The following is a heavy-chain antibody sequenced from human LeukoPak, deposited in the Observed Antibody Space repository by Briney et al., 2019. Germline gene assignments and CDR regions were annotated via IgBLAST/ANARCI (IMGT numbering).Heavy chain of an antibody. J-gene: IGHJ3*02. CDR3: AKSNGYGLVDI. Sequence: SETLSLTCTVSGGSISTSNYYWGWIRQPPGKGLEWIGNIFYSGSTYYSPPLKSRVTISLDTSRNQFSLKLTSVTAADTAVYYCAKSNGYGLVDIWGRGTMVTVSS. D-gene: IGHD3-10*01. V-gene: IGHV4-39*07. CDR2: IFYSGST. CDR1: GGSISTSNYY.